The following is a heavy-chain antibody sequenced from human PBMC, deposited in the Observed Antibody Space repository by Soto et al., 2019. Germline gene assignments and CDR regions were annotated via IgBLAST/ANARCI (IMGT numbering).Heavy chain of an antibody. Sequence: SETLSLTCTVSGGSISSGGYYWSWIRQHPGKGLEWIGYIYYSGSTYFNPSLKSRLTISVDTSKNQFSLQLSSVTAADTAVYYCARAGHSSSPEGANWFDPWGQGTLVTVSS. J-gene: IGHJ5*02. V-gene: IGHV4-31*03. CDR1: GGSISSGGYY. CDR3: ARAGHSSSPEGANWFDP. D-gene: IGHD6-6*01. CDR2: IYYSGST.